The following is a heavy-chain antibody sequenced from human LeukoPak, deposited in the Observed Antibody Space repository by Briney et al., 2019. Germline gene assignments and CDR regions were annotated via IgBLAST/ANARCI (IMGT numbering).Heavy chain of an antibody. J-gene: IGHJ4*02. D-gene: IGHD6-13*01. CDR3: ARVRSSSWFDY. Sequence: SETLSLTCTVSGDSVGSNDYYWGWIRQPPGKGLEWIGSIFYGGSTYYNPSLKSRVTIFVDTSKNQISLKLSSVTAADTAVYYCARVRSSSWFDYWGQGTLVTVSS. CDR1: GDSVGSNDYY. CDR2: IFYGGST. V-gene: IGHV4-39*01.